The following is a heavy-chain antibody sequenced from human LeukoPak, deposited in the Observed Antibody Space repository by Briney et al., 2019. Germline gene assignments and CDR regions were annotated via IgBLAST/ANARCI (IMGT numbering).Heavy chain of an antibody. Sequence: GGSLRLSCAASGLTFTDFWMNWVRLAPGRGLEWLANINPDGTEKYYVDSVKGRFAMSRDNAKNEVYLEMNSLRAEDTGVYYCSGRDSSRSPRAYWGQGTLVSVSS. CDR2: INPDGTEK. CDR3: SGRDSSRSPRAY. CDR1: GLTFTDFW. D-gene: IGHD3-22*01. J-gene: IGHJ4*02. V-gene: IGHV3-7*01.